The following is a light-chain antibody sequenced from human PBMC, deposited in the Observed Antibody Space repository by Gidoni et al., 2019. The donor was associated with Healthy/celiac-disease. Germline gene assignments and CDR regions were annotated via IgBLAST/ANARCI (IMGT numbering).Light chain of an antibody. V-gene: IGKV1-39*01. Sequence: DIKMTQPPSSLSASVGDRVTITCRASQSISSYLNWYQQKPGKAPKLLIYAASSLQSGVPSRFSGSGSGTDFTLTISSLQPEDFATYYCQQSYSTLYTFGQXTKLEIK. CDR3: QQSYSTLYT. J-gene: IGKJ2*01. CDR2: AAS. CDR1: QSISSY.